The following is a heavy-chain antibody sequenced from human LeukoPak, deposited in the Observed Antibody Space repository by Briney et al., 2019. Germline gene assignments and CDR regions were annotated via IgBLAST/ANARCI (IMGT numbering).Heavy chain of an antibody. Sequence: GGSLRLSCAASGFIFSTYGMHWVRQAPGKGLEWVAVIWYDGSNKNYIDSVKGRFTISRDNSKNTLYLQVNSLRAEDTAVYYCARDELAVAKKGFLDSWGQGTLVTVSS. D-gene: IGHD6-19*01. CDR2: IWYDGSNK. V-gene: IGHV3-33*01. CDR3: ARDELAVAKKGFLDS. CDR1: GFIFSTYG. J-gene: IGHJ4*02.